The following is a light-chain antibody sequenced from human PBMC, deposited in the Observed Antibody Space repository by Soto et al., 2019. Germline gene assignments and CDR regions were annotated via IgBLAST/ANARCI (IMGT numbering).Light chain of an antibody. CDR2: SDN. J-gene: IGLJ2*01. CDR1: SSNIGRNY. Sequence: QSVLTQPPSASGTPGQRVTISCSGSSSNIGRNYVYWYQQLPETAPKLLIYSDNQRPSGVPDRFTGSKSGTSASLAISGLRSEEEADYYCAAWDASLSGVVFGGGTKLTVL. CDR3: AAWDASLSGVV. V-gene: IGLV1-47*02.